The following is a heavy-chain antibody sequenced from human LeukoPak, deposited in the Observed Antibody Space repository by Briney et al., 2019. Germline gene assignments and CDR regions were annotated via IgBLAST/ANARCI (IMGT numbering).Heavy chain of an antibody. CDR2: ISGSGGST. D-gene: IGHD1-26*01. CDR3: AKDFGELLGLDY. V-gene: IGHV3-23*01. J-gene: IGHJ4*02. CDR1: GFTFSSYA. Sequence: GGSLRLSCAASGFTFSSYAMSWVRQAPGKGLEWVSAISGSGGSTYYADSVKGRFTISRDNSKNTLYLQMNGLRAEDTAVYYCAKDFGELLGLDYWGQGTLVTVSS.